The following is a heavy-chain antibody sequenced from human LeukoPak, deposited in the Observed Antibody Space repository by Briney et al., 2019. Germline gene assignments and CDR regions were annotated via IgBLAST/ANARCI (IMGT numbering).Heavy chain of an antibody. V-gene: IGHV3-74*01. Sequence: PGGSLRLSCGASGFTFSGYWMHWVRQAPGKGPVWVSRINSEGTTTDYADSVKGRFTISRDNAKNTLYLQMNSLRAEDTAVYYCARVGITMVRTDAFDIWGQGTKVTVSS. CDR2: INSEGTTT. CDR3: ARVGITMVRTDAFDI. CDR1: GFTFSGYW. D-gene: IGHD3-10*01. J-gene: IGHJ3*02.